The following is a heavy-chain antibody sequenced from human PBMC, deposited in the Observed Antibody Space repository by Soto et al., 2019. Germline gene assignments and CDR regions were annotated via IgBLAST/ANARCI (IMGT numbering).Heavy chain of an antibody. D-gene: IGHD3-22*01. CDR1: GFSLSTSGVG. CDR3: AHRLSDYYDSSGYLDAFDI. CDR2: IYWDDDK. V-gene: IGHV2-5*02. J-gene: IGHJ3*02. Sequence: QITLKESGPTLVKPTQNLTLTCTFSGFSLSTSGVGVGWIRQPPGKALEWLALIYWDDDKRYSPSLKSRHTITKDTSKNQVVLTMTNMDPVDTATYYGAHRLSDYYDSSGYLDAFDIWGQGTMVTVSS.